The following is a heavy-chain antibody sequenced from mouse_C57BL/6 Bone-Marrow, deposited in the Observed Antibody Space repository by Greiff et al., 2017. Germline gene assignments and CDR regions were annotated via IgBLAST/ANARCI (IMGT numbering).Heavy chain of an antibody. D-gene: IGHD2-4*01. CDR1: GYTFTSYW. CDR2: IDPNSGGT. J-gene: IGHJ4*01. Sequence: VQLQQSGAELVKPGASVKLSCKASGYTFTSYWMHWVKQRPGRGLEWIGRIDPNSGGTKYNEKFKSKATLTVDKPSSTAYMQLSSLTSEDSEVYYCARRATMITTVYYYAMDYWGQGTSVTVSS. V-gene: IGHV1-72*01. CDR3: ARRATMITTVYYYAMDY.